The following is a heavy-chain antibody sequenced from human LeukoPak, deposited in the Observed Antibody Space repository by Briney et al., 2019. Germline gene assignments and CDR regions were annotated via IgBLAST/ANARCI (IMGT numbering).Heavy chain of an antibody. CDR2: ISGSGGST. D-gene: IGHD3-3*01. V-gene: IGHV3-23*01. Sequence: GASLRLSCAASGFTFSSYAMSWVRQAPGKELEWVSAISGSGGSTYYADSVKGRFTISRDNSKNTLYLQMNSLRAEDTAVYYCAKSLRVLRFLEWLLYFDYWGQGTLVTVSS. J-gene: IGHJ4*02. CDR1: GFTFSSYA. CDR3: AKSLRVLRFLEWLLYFDY.